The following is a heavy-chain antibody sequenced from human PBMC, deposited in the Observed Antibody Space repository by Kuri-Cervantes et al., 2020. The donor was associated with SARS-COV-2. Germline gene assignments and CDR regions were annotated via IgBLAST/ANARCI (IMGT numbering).Heavy chain of an antibody. D-gene: IGHD1-26*01. CDR2: ISYDGSNK. CDR3: ARVCCGNYYYGMDV. CDR1: GFTFSNAW. J-gene: IGHJ6*04. Sequence: GESLKISCATSGFTFSNAWMSWLRQAPGKGLEWVAVISYDGSNKYYADSVKGRFTISRDNSKNTLYLQMNSLRAEDTAVYYCARVCCGNYYYGMDVWGKGTTVTVSS. V-gene: IGHV3-30*01.